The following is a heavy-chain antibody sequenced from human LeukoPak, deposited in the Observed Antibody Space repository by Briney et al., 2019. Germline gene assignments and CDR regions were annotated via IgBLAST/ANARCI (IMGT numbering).Heavy chain of an antibody. D-gene: IGHD2-2*01. CDR3: ATGPYQPLLYFDS. Sequence: GGSLRLSCAASGFTFSSYAISWVRQAPGKGLEWGLAISGSGGSTYYADSVKRRFTISRDNSKNTLYLQKNSLRAEDTAVYYCATGPYQPLLYFDSWGQGTLVTVSS. J-gene: IGHJ4*02. CDR2: ISGSGGST. CDR1: GFTFSSYA. V-gene: IGHV3-23*01.